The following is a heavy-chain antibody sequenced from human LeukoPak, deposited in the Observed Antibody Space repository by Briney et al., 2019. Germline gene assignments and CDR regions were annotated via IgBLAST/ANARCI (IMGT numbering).Heavy chain of an antibody. CDR3: ARGARDNWFDP. Sequence: SETLSLTCAVYGGSFSGYYWSWIRQPPGKGLEWIGEINHSGSTNYNPSLKSRVTISVDTSKNQSSLKLSSVTAADTAVYYCARGARDNWFDPWGRGTLVTVSS. V-gene: IGHV4-34*01. CDR2: INHSGST. J-gene: IGHJ5*02. CDR1: GGSFSGYY.